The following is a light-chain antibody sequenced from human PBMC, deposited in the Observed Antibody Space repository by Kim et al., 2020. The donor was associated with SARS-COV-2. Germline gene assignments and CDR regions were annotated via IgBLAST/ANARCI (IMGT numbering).Light chain of an antibody. CDR1: PSNIGTNY. J-gene: IGLJ2*01. V-gene: IGLV1-51*01. Sequence: GQRVTISCSGSPSNIGTNYVSWYQQLPGKAPKLLIYDSNERPSGISDRFSASKSGTSATLGITGLQTGDEAVYYCGTWDTSLSAGVFGGGTQLTVL. CDR2: DSN. CDR3: GTWDTSLSAGV.